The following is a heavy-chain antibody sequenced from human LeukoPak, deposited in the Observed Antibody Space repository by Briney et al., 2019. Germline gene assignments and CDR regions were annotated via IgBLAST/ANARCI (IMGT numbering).Heavy chain of an antibody. J-gene: IGHJ4*02. Sequence: SETLSLTCTVSGGSISSSSYYWGWIRQPPGKGLEWIGSIYYSGGTYYNPSLKSRVTISVDTSKNQFSLKLSSVTAADTAVYYCARLGITMVRGVNWGQGTLVTVSS. CDR3: ARLGITMVRGVN. D-gene: IGHD3-10*01. V-gene: IGHV4-39*01. CDR1: GGSISSSSYY. CDR2: IYYSGGT.